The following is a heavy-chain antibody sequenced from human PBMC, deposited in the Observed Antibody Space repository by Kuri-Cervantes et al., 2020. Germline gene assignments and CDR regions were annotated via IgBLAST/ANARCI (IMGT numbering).Heavy chain of an antibody. D-gene: IGHD2-2*01. CDR2: ISAYNGNT. Sequence: ASVNVSCKASGYTFTSYGISWVRQAPGQGLEWMGWISAYNGNTDYAQKLQGRVTMTTDTSTSTAYMELRSLRSDDTAMYYCAREGSAYCSTTSCYEMFDYWGQGTLVTVSS. V-gene: IGHV1-18*01. CDR1: GYTFTSYG. CDR3: AREGSAYCSTTSCYEMFDY. J-gene: IGHJ4*02.